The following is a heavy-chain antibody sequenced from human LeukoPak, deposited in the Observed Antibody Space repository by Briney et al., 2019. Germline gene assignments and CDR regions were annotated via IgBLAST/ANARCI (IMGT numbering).Heavy chain of an antibody. CDR1: GGSISSSSNF. Sequence: SQTLSLTCTVSGGSISSSSNFWGWIRQPPGKGLEWIGSISYSGSTYYNPSLKSRVTISVDTSKNQFSLKLSSVTAADTAVYYCARLTPYSGSPLGDYWGQGTLVTVSS. D-gene: IGHD1-26*01. V-gene: IGHV4-39*01. CDR2: ISYSGST. J-gene: IGHJ4*02. CDR3: ARLTPYSGSPLGDY.